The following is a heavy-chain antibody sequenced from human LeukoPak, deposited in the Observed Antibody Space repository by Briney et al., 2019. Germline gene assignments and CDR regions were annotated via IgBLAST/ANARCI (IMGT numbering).Heavy chain of an antibody. D-gene: IGHD2-8*01. CDR3: ARDPPAVSINTYA. CDR1: ALTVGKNY. J-gene: IGHJ4*02. V-gene: IGHV3-66*01. Sequence: PRGSLRLSCAASALTVGKNYMNWVRQAPGKGLEWVSLIFSHGETSYADSVKGRFTISRDNSKNTLYLQMNGLRVEDTAVYYCARDPPAVSINTYAWGQGTLVTVSS. CDR2: IFSHGET.